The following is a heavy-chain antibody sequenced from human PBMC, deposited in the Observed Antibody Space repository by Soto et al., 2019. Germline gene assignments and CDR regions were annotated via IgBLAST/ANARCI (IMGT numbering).Heavy chain of an antibody. J-gene: IGHJ4*02. Sequence: EVQLVESGGGLVQPGRSLRLSCAASGFTFENYAMHWVRQAPGKGLEWVSGLSWNSGSIGYADSVKGRFTISRDNAKKSLYLQMNDLTPDDTALYYCAQAKGLIATSHLDSCGQGTLVTVSS. CDR3: AQAKGLIATSHLDS. CDR1: GFTFENYA. D-gene: IGHD3-16*02. CDR2: LSWNSGSI. V-gene: IGHV3-9*01.